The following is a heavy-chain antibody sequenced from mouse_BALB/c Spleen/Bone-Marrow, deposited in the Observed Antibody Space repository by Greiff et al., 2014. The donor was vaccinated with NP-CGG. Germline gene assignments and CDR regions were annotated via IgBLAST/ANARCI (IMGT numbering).Heavy chain of an antibody. Sequence: EKLSCKASGYIFTSYWMPWVKQRPGQGLEWIGEINPSNGRTNYNEKFKSKATLTVDKSSSTAYMQLSSLTSEDSAVYYCARWNYYGSLYWYFDVWGAGTTVTVSS. V-gene: IGHV1S81*02. J-gene: IGHJ1*01. CDR2: INPSNGRT. D-gene: IGHD1-1*01. CDR1: GYIFTSYW. CDR3: ARWNYYGSLYWYFDV.